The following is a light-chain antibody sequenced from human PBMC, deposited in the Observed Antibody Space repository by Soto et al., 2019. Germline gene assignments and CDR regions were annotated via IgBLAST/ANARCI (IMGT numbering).Light chain of an antibody. CDR3: SSYISSNTQSYV. V-gene: IGLV2-14*01. CDR2: DAT. J-gene: IGLJ1*01. Sequence: QSVLTQPASVSGSPVQSITISCTGTSSDVDGYDFVSWYQQHPGKAPKLMIYDATNRPSGVSDRFSGSKSGNTASLTISGLQAEDEADSSCSSYISSNTQSYVFGTGTKVTVL. CDR1: SSDVDGYDF.